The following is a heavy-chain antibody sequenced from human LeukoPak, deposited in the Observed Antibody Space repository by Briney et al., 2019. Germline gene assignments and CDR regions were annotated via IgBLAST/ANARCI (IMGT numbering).Heavy chain of an antibody. Sequence: GGSLRLSCAASGFTFSNVWMSWVRQVPGKGLEWVGRIRRKTDGETTDHAAPVKGRFTISGDDSKNTLYLQMNSLKTEDTAVYYCVTDLVIKGYFDYWGQGALVTVSS. CDR1: GFTFSNVW. CDR3: VTDLVIKGYFDY. CDR2: IRRKTDGETT. V-gene: IGHV3-15*01. D-gene: IGHD2-21*01. J-gene: IGHJ4*02.